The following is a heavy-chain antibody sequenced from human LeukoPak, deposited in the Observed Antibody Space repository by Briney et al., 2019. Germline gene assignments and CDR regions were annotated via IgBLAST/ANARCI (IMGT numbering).Heavy chain of an antibody. D-gene: IGHD1-26*01. V-gene: IGHV1-18*01. J-gene: IGHJ5*02. CDR1: GYTFTSYG. CDR2: ISAYNGNT. CDR3: ARVPPTRYQNNWFDP. Sequence: ASVTVSCKASGYTFTSYGISLVRQAPGQGLEGMGWISAYNGNTNYAQKLQGRVTMTTDTSTSTAYMELRTLRSDHPIVYYCARVPPTRYQNNWFDPWGQGTLVTVSS.